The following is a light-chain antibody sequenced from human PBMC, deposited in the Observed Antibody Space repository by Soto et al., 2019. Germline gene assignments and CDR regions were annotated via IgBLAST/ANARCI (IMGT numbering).Light chain of an antibody. CDR3: QQYYSTPRT. CDR1: QSVLYSSNNKNY. V-gene: IGKV4-1*01. Sequence: DIVMTQSPDSLAVSLGERATINCKSSQSVLYSSNNKNYLAWYQQKPGQPPKLLIYWASTRESGVLDRFSGSGSGTDFTLTISSLHAEDVAVYYCQQYYSTPRTFGQGTKVEIK. J-gene: IGKJ1*01. CDR2: WAS.